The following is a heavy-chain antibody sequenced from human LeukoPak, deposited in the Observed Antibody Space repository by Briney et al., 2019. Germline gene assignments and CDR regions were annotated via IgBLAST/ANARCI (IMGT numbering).Heavy chain of an antibody. CDR3: ARDYHDSLRYYYYSMDV. CDR1: GFTFSSYG. D-gene: IGHD3-22*01. CDR2: IWYDGSNK. Sequence: PGRSLRLSCAASGFTFSSYGMHWVRQAPGEGLEWVAVIWYDGSNKYYADSVKGRFTISRDNSKNTLYLQMNSLRAEDTAVYYCARDYHDSLRYYYYSMDVWGQGTTVTVSS. V-gene: IGHV3-33*01. J-gene: IGHJ6*02.